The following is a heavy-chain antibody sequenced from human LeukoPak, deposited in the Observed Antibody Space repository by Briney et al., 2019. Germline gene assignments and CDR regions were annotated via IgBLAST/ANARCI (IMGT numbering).Heavy chain of an antibody. CDR1: GGSFSGYY. CDR3: ASVNSTPYP. V-gene: IGHV4-34*01. J-gene: IGHJ4*02. D-gene: IGHD2-15*01. CDR2: INHSGST. Sequence: SETLSLTCAVYGGSFSGYYWSWIRQPPGKGLEWIGEINHSGSTNYNPSLKSRVTISVDTSKNQFSLELSSVTAADTAVYYCASVNSTPYPWGQGTLVTVSS.